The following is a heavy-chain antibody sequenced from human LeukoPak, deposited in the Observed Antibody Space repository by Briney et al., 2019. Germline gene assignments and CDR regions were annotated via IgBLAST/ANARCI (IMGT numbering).Heavy chain of an antibody. CDR2: IYSSGST. Sequence: PGGSLRLSCAASGFSASSDYMTLGRQAPGKGLEWGSVIYSSGSTYYVDSVKGRFTIYIDNSKNTLYLQMNNLSVEDTDVYYYPRYHTALNYWGQGPLVTVSS. CDR3: PRYHTALNY. D-gene: IGHD2-2*01. CDR1: GFSASSDY. J-gene: IGHJ4*02. V-gene: IGHV3-53*01.